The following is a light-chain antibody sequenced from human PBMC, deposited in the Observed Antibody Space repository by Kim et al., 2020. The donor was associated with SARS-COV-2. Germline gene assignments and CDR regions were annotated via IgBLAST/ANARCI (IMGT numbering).Light chain of an antibody. V-gene: IGLV3-19*01. CDR1: SLRISY. Sequence: VALGQTATTTCQGDSLRISYAPWYQQKPGQAPILVIYGKNTRPSGIPDRFSGSSSGNTASLTITGTQAGDEADYFCNSRDSNDNVVFGGGTQLTVL. J-gene: IGLJ2*01. CDR3: NSRDSNDNVV. CDR2: GKN.